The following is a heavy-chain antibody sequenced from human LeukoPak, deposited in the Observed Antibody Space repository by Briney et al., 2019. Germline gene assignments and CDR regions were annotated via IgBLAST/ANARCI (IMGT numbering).Heavy chain of an antibody. J-gene: IGHJ3*02. CDR3: ARGVLVVVPAAGAFDI. CDR2: IYTSGST. V-gene: IGHV4-4*07. Sequence: PSETLSLTCTVSGGSISSYYWSWIRQPAGKGLEWIGRIYTSGSTNHNPSLKSRVTMSVDTSKNQFSLKLSSVTAADTAVYYCARGVLVVVPAAGAFDIWGQGTMVTVSS. CDR1: GGSISSYY. D-gene: IGHD2-2*01.